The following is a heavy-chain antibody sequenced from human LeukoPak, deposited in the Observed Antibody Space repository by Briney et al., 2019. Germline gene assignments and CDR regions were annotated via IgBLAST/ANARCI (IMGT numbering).Heavy chain of an antibody. V-gene: IGHV4-34*01. CDR3: ARDIAAAGRNFDY. CDR1: GGSFSGYY. CDR2: INHSGST. D-gene: IGHD6-13*01. J-gene: IGHJ4*02. Sequence: SETLSLTCAVYGGSFSGYYWSWIRQPPGKGLEWIGEINHSGSTNYNPSLKSRVTISVDTSKNQFSLKLSSVTAADTAVYYCARDIAAAGRNFDYGGQGTLVTVSS.